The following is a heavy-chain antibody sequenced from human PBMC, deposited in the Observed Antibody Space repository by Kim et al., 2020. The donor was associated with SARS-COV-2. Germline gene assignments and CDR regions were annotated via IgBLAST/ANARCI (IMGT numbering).Heavy chain of an antibody. CDR1: GGSFSGYY. D-gene: IGHD6-19*01. J-gene: IGHJ6*02. CDR3: ARRYSSGWYWAEYYYYYGMDV. Sequence: SETLSLTCAVYGGSFSGYYWSWIRQPPGKGLEWIGEINHSGSTNYNPSLKSRVTISVDTSKNQFSLKLSSVTAADTAVYYCARRYSSGWYWAEYYYYYGMDVWGQGTTVTVSS. CDR2: INHSGST. V-gene: IGHV4-34*01.